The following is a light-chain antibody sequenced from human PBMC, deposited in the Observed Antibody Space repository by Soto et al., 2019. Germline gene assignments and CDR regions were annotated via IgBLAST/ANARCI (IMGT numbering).Light chain of an antibody. CDR2: EAS. Sequence: EIVMTQSPVTLSASPGERVTLSCRASQSVDINLAWYQQKPGQAPRLLIYEASTRASDIPSRFSGSGSGTEFTLTISSLQSEDFAMYFCQQYSKWPPRYTFGQGTKVDIK. J-gene: IGKJ2*01. CDR1: QSVDIN. V-gene: IGKV3-15*01. CDR3: QQYSKWPPRYT.